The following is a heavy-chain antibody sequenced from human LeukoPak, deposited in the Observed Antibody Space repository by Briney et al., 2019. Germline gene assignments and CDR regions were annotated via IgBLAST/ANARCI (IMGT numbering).Heavy chain of an antibody. V-gene: IGHV6-1*01. D-gene: IGHD1-26*01. CDR2: TYYRSKWYN. J-gene: IGHJ5*02. Sequence: SQTLSLTCAISGDSVSSNSAAWNWIRQSPSRGLKWLGRTYYRSKWYNAYAVSVKSRITINPDTSKNQLSLLLGSVTPEDTAVYYCAREGEVGTTWSWFDPWGQGTLVTVSS. CDR1: GDSVSSNSAA. CDR3: AREGEVGTTWSWFDP.